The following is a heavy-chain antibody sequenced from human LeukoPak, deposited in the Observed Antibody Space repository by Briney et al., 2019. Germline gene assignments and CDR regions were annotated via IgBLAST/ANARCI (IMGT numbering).Heavy chain of an antibody. Sequence: SETLSLTCTVSGGSISSSSYYWGWIRQPPGKGLEWIGSIYYSGSTYYNPSLKSRVTISVDTSKNQFSLKLSSVTAADTAVYYCARARGFVLRYFDSSAGPYFDYWGQGTLVTVSS. V-gene: IGHV4-39*07. J-gene: IGHJ4*02. D-gene: IGHD3-9*01. CDR2: IYYSGST. CDR3: ARARGFVLRYFDSSAGPYFDY. CDR1: GGSISSSSYY.